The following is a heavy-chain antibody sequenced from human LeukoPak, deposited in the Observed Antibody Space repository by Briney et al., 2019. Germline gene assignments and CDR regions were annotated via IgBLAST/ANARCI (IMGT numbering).Heavy chain of an antibody. CDR3: AKVPTYGSGSYHDY. D-gene: IGHD3-10*01. V-gene: IGHV3-30*18. Sequence: GGSLRLSCAASGFTFSSYCRHWVRQPAGKGLEWVAVISYDGSNKYYADSAKRRFTISRDNSKNKLYLQMTSLRAEDTAVYYCAKVPTYGSGSYHDYWGQGSLVTVSS. CDR1: GFTFSSYC. CDR2: ISYDGSNK. J-gene: IGHJ4*02.